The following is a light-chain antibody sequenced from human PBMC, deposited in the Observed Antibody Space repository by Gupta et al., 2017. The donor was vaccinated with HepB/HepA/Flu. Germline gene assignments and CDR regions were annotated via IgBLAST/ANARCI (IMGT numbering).Light chain of an antibody. CDR3: NSRDSSGNHLV. J-gene: IGLJ2*01. V-gene: IGLV3-19*01. CDR1: SLKNYY. Sequence: SAEPTQDPAVSVALGQTVRITCQGDSLKNYYASWYQQKPGQAHVLVIYGKDNRPSGIPDRFSGSSSGNTASLTITGAQAEDEADYSCNSRDSSGNHLVFGGGTKLTVL. CDR2: GKD.